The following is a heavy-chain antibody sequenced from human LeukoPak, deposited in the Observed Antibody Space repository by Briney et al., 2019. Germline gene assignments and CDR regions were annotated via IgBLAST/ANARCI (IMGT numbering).Heavy chain of an antibody. V-gene: IGHV4-39*07. CDR3: ARDDADYSNSFDY. J-gene: IGHJ4*02. CDR1: GGSISSSSYY. D-gene: IGHD4-11*01. CDR2: IYYSGST. Sequence: SETLSLTCTVSGGSISSSSYYWGWIRQPPRKGLEWIGSIYYSGSTYYNPSLKSRVTISVDTSKNQFSLKLSSVTAADTAVYYCARDDADYSNSFDYWGQGTLVTVSS.